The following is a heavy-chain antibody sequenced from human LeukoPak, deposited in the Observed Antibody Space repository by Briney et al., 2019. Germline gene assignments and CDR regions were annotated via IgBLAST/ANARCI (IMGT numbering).Heavy chain of an antibody. CDR1: GGSISSSSYY. D-gene: IGHD6-13*01. V-gene: IGHV4-39*07. Sequence: PSETLSLTCTVSGGSISSSSYYWGWIRQPPGKGLEWIGSIYYSGSTYYNPSLKSRVTISVDTSKNQFSLKLSSVTAADTAVYYCARGGSWENYFDYWGQGTLVTVSS. J-gene: IGHJ4*02. CDR3: ARGGSWENYFDY. CDR2: IYYSGST.